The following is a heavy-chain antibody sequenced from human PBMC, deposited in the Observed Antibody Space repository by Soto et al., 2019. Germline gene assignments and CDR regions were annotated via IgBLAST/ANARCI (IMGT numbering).Heavy chain of an antibody. CDR3: TRAPLRCSGGSCYSADS. J-gene: IGHJ4*02. V-gene: IGHV3-49*04. CDR1: GFAFVDHG. D-gene: IGHD2-15*01. CDR2: IRSRRYGATA. Sequence: GGSLRLSCTTSGFAFVDHGMSWVRQAPGKGLEGLGFIRSRRYGATAEYAASVKGRFSVSRDDSKSIAYLQMNNLQTEDTGVYYCTRAPLRCSGGSCYSADSWGRGTLVTVSS.